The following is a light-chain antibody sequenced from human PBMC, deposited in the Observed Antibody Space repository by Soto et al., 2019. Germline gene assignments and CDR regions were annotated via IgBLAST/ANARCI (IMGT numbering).Light chain of an antibody. CDR2: GAS. V-gene: IGKV3-15*01. Sequence: EIVMTQSPAPLSVSPGERVTLFCRASQSVSFNLVWYQQKPGQAPRLLIYGASTRATGIPARFSGSGSGTEFTLTISSLQSEDFAVYYCQQYNNWPPLTFGGGTKVDIK. J-gene: IGKJ4*01. CDR1: QSVSFN. CDR3: QQYNNWPPLT.